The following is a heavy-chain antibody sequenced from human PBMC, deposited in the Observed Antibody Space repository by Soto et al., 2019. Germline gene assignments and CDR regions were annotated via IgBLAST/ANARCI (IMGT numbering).Heavy chain of an antibody. CDR2: IYPNSGGA. CDR3: AWYITTEYGEFYDY. V-gene: IGHV1-2*04. D-gene: IGHD4-17*01. CDR1: GYTFTGYY. Sequence: ASVKVSCKASGYTFTGYYMHWVRQALGQGLGWRGWIYPNSGGANCAQKFEGWVTMTRDTSISTAYMELSRQRADDTSVYYFAWYITTEYGEFYDYWGQASLVSDS. J-gene: IGHJ4*02.